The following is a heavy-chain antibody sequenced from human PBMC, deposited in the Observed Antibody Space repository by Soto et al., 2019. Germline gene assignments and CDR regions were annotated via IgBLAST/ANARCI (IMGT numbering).Heavy chain of an antibody. CDR1: GFSLTTTGMC. CDR2: IDWDDDK. J-gene: IGHJ3*02. Sequence: FGPTLGNPTQTLTLSCTFSGFSLTTTGMCVSWIRQPPGKALQWLARIDWDDDKYYITSLKTRLTISKDTSKNQVVLTMTNMDPVDTATYYCARTRSVTGINTFDIWGQGTMVTVSS. V-gene: IGHV2-70*11. CDR3: ARTRSVTGINTFDI. D-gene: IGHD2-21*02.